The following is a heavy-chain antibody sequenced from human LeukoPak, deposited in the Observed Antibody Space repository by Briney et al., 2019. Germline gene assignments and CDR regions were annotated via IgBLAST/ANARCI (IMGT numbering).Heavy chain of an antibody. V-gene: IGHV4-61*02. CDR1: GGSISSGSYY. CDR2: IYTSGST. Sequence: SDTLSLTCTVSGGSISSGSYYWSWIRQPAGKGLEWIGRIYTSGSTNYNPSLKSRVTISVDTSKNQFSLKLSSVTAADTAVYYCASSIAAAGEYWGQGTLVTVSS. D-gene: IGHD6-13*01. CDR3: ASSIAAAGEY. J-gene: IGHJ4*02.